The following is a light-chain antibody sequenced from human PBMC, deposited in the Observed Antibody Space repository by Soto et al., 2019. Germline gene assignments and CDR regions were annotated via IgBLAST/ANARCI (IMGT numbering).Light chain of an antibody. Sequence: EIVLTQSPGTLSLSPGERATLSCRASQTVSNNSLVWYQQRPGQAPRLLIYGASRRATGIPDRFSGSGSGTEFTLTISRLEPEDFAVYYCHQYGNSPPWTFGQGTKVEIK. CDR1: QTVSNNS. J-gene: IGKJ1*01. V-gene: IGKV3-20*01. CDR2: GAS. CDR3: HQYGNSPPWT.